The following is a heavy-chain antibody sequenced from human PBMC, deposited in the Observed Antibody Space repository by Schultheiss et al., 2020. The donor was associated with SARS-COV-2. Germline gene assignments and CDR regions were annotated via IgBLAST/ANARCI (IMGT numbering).Heavy chain of an antibody. CDR3: ARDKRLRYYYYGMDV. J-gene: IGHJ6*02. V-gene: IGHV3-23*01. Sequence: GGSLRLSCAASGFTFSSYAMSWVRQAPGKGLEWVSAIGGSGGSTYYADSVKGRFTISRDNSKNTLYLQMNSLRAEDTAVYYCARDKRLRYYYYGMDVWGQGTTVTVSS. CDR1: GFTFSSYA. CDR2: IGGSGGST.